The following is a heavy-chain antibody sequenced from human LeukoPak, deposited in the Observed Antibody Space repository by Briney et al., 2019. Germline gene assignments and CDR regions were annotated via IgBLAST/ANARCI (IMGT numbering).Heavy chain of an antibody. J-gene: IGHJ5*02. CDR2: INPNSGGT. CDR1: GYTFTGYY. CDR3: ARAGGSTANNWFDP. D-gene: IGHD2-2*01. Sequence: ASVKVSCKASGYTFTGYYMHWVRQAPGQGLEWMGWINPNSGGTNYAQKFQGRVTMTRDTSISTAYMELSRLRSDDTAVYYCARAGGSTANNWFDPWGQGTLVTVSS. V-gene: IGHV1-2*02.